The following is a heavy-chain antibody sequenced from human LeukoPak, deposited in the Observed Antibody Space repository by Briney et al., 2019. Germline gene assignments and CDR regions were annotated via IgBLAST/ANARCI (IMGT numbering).Heavy chain of an antibody. CDR3: ARQTGSGLFTLP. CDR1: GGSFSGYY. J-gene: IGHJ4*02. V-gene: IGHV4-34*01. Sequence: EASETLSLTCAVYGGSFSGYYWSWIRQPPGKGLEWIGEINHSGSTNYNPSLKSRVTISLDTSKNQFSLKLSSVTAADTAVYYCARQTGSGLFTLPGGQGTLVTVSS. D-gene: IGHD3-10*01. CDR2: INHSGST.